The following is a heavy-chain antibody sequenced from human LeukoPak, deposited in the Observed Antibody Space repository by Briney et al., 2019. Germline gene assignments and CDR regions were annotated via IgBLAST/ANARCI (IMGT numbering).Heavy chain of an antibody. Sequence: VASVKVSCKASGYSFTGYYIHWVRQDPGQGLEWMGWINPNSGGTNYAQKFQGRVTMTRDTSISTAYMELSRLRSDDTAAYFCARGPDIRFLEWLPPFDYCGHGTLVTVSS. CDR1: GYSFTGYY. CDR2: INPNSGGT. V-gene: IGHV1-2*02. CDR3: ARGPDIRFLEWLPPFDY. D-gene: IGHD3-3*01. J-gene: IGHJ4*01.